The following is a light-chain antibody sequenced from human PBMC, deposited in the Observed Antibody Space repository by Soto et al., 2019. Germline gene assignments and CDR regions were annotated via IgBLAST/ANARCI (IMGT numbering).Light chain of an antibody. J-gene: IGKJ1*01. CDR2: GVS. Sequence: EFVLTQSPGTLSLSPGERATLSCRASQSPSSSYFAWYQQKPGQAPRLLFYGVSSRATGIPDRFSGSGSGTDFTLTISRLEPEDFAVYFCQHYGTSPLTFGQGTKVEIK. CDR1: QSPSSSY. CDR3: QHYGTSPLT. V-gene: IGKV3-20*01.